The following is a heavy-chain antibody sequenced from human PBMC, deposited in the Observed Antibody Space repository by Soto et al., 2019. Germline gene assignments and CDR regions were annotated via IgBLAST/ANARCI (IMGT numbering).Heavy chain of an antibody. CDR3: ATALRFVDYLLKR. Sequence: ASVKVSCKASGYTLTTYALHWVRQAPGQSLEWMGYITGASGDTRYSQKFHDRVTITRDTSANTAYLELNSLTSEDTAVYYCATALRFVDYLLKRWGQGTLVTVSS. J-gene: IGHJ4*02. CDR1: GYTLTTYA. CDR2: ITGASGDT. V-gene: IGHV1-3*01. D-gene: IGHD3-9*01.